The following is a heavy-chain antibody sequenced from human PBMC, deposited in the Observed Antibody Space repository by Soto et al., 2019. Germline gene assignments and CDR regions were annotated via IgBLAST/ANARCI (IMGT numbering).Heavy chain of an antibody. V-gene: IGHV1-2*04. Sequence: ASVKVSCKASGYTFTSYGISWVRQAPGQGLQWMGWINPNSGGTNYAQKFQGWVTMTRDTSISTAYMELSRLRSDDTAVYYCARSPSIDATSNWFDPWGQGTLVTVSS. CDR2: INPNSGGT. CDR3: ARSPSIDATSNWFDP. CDR1: GYTFTSYG. D-gene: IGHD2-15*01. J-gene: IGHJ5*02.